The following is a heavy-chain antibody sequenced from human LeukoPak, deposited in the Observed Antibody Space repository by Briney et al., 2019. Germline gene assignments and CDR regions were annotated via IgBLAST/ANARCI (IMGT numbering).Heavy chain of an antibody. J-gene: IGHJ4*02. Sequence: SETLSLTCAVSGGSISSSNWWSWVRQPPGKGLEWIGEIYHSGSTNYNPSLKSRVTISVDKSKNQFSLKLSSVTAADTAVYYCGRSKPYGSTWHTDYWGQGTLVTVSS. CDR3: GRSKPYGSTWHTDY. CDR1: GGSISSSNW. V-gene: IGHV4-4*02. CDR2: IYHSGST. D-gene: IGHD1-26*01.